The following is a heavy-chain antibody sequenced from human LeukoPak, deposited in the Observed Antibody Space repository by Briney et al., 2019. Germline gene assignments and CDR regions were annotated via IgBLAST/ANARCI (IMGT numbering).Heavy chain of an antibody. CDR2: IYHSGNT. CDR1: GYSITNHY. CDR3: ARDRFGDYGFGY. V-gene: IGHV4-38-2*02. Sequence: PSETLSLTCTVSGYSITNHYWGWIRQPPGKGLEWIGTIYHSGNTYYNPSLKSRVTISIDTSKNQFSLKLTSVTAADTAVYYCARDRFGDYGFGYWGQGTLVTVSS. D-gene: IGHD4-17*01. J-gene: IGHJ4*02.